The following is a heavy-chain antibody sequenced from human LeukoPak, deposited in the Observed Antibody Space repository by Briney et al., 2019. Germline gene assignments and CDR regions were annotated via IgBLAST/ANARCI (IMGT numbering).Heavy chain of an antibody. Sequence: GGTLRLSCAASGFTFSSYGMSWVRQAPGKGLEWVSAISGSGGSTYYADSVKGRFTISRDNSKNTLYLQMNSLRAEDTAVYYCARDYDYVWGSYRYFYYFDYWGQGTLVTVSS. CDR2: ISGSGGST. CDR1: GFTFSSYG. V-gene: IGHV3-23*01. CDR3: ARDYDYVWGSYRYFYYFDY. J-gene: IGHJ4*02. D-gene: IGHD3-16*02.